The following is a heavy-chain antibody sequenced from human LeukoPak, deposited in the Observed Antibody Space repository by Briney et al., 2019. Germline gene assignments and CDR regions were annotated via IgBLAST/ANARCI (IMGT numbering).Heavy chain of an antibody. V-gene: IGHV4-39*07. CDR3: ARDAYDSPTHYFDY. J-gene: IGHJ4*02. D-gene: IGHD3-22*01. Sequence: SETLSLTCTVSGGSISSSSYYWGWIRQPPGKGLEWIGSIYYSGSTYYNPSLKSRVTISVDTSKNQFSLKLTSVTAADTAVYYCARDAYDSPTHYFDYWGQGTLVTVSS. CDR2: IYYSGST. CDR1: GGSISSSSYY.